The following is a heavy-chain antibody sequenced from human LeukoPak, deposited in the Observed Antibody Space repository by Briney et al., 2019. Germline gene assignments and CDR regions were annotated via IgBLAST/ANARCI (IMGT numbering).Heavy chain of an antibody. CDR2: ISYDGSNK. Sequence: PGRSLRLSCAASGFTFSSYAMHWVRQAPGKGLEWVAVISYDGSNKYYADSVKGRFTISRDNSKNTLYLQMNSLRAEDTAVYYCARDQYSCGLRPPDYWGQGTLVTVSS. J-gene: IGHJ4*02. D-gene: IGHD6-19*01. CDR3: ARDQYSCGLRPPDY. V-gene: IGHV3-30-3*01. CDR1: GFTFSSYA.